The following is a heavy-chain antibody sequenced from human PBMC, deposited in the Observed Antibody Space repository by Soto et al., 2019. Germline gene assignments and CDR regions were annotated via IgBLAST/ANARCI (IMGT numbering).Heavy chain of an antibody. D-gene: IGHD3-10*01. V-gene: IGHV4-30-2*01. Sequence: SETLSLTCALSGGSISSGGYSWSWVRQPPGKGLEWIGYIYHSGSTYYTPSLKTRVTLSVDRSKHQSSLKLSSVISADTAVYYCATTLKLRWFGAVSAFDIWGQGTMVTVSS. CDR1: GGSISSGGYS. CDR3: ATTLKLRWFGAVSAFDI. CDR2: IYHSGST. J-gene: IGHJ3*02.